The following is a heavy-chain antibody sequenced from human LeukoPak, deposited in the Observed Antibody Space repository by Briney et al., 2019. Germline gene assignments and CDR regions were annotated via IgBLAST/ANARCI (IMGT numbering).Heavy chain of an antibody. D-gene: IGHD6-6*01. J-gene: IGHJ4*02. CDR3: ATFTGWDYSSSPLFDY. V-gene: IGHV4-61*02. CDR2: IYTSGST. Sequence: SETLSLTCTVSGGSISSGSYYWSWIRQPAGKGLEWIGRIYTSGSTNYNPSLKSRVTISVDTSKNQFSLKLSSVTAADTAVYYCATFTGWDYSSSPLFDYWGQGTLVTVSS. CDR1: GGSISSGSYY.